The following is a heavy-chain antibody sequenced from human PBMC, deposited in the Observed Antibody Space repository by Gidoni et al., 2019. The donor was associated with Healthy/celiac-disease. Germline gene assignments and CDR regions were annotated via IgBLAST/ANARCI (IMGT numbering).Heavy chain of an antibody. CDR1: GFTFSSYG. CDR2: IWYDGGNK. J-gene: IGHJ4*02. CDR3: ARGIAARTGCDY. D-gene: IGHD6-6*01. Sequence: QVQLVASGGGVVQPGRSLRLSCAASGFTFSSYGMHWVRQAPGKGLEWVAVIWYDGGNKYYADSVKGRFTISRDKSKNTLYLQMNSLRAEDTAVYYCARGIAARTGCDYWGQGTLVTVSS. V-gene: IGHV3-33*01.